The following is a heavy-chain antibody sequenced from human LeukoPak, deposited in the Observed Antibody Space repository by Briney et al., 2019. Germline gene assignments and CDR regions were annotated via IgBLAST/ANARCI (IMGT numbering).Heavy chain of an antibody. J-gene: IGHJ4*02. CDR3: ARLTPDYGDYSPFDY. D-gene: IGHD4-17*01. V-gene: IGHV3-30-3*01. CDR1: GFTFSSYA. CDR2: ISYDGSNK. Sequence: GGSLRLSCAASGFTFSSYAMHWVRQAPGKGLEWVAVISYDGSNKYYADSVKGRFTISRDNSKNTLYLQMNSLRAEDTAVYYCARLTPDYGDYSPFDYWGQGTQVTVSS.